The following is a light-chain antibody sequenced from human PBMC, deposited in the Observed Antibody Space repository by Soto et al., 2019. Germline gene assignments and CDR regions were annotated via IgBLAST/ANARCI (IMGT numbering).Light chain of an antibody. Sequence: QPVLTQPRSVSGSPGQSVTISCTGTSSDVGGYTYVSWYQQHPGKAPKLMIYDVSQRPSGVPDRFSGSKSGNTASLTISGLQAEDEADYYCCSYADTYTLVFGGGTKVTVL. V-gene: IGLV2-11*01. CDR2: DVS. J-gene: IGLJ2*01. CDR1: SSDVGGYTY. CDR3: CSYADTYTLV.